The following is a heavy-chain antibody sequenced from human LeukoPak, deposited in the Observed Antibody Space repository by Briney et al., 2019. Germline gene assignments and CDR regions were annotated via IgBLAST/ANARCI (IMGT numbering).Heavy chain of an antibody. CDR1: GYTFTRYS. D-gene: IGHD6-13*01. Sequence: GASVKVSCKASGYTFTRYSISWVRQAPGQGLEWMGVINPNGGGTTYSQKFQGRVTMTRDTSTSTVYMDLSSLRSEDTAMYYCTRVRASSLYYFDYWGQGTLVTVSS. CDR3: TRVRASSLYYFDY. CDR2: INPNGGGT. J-gene: IGHJ4*02. V-gene: IGHV1-46*01.